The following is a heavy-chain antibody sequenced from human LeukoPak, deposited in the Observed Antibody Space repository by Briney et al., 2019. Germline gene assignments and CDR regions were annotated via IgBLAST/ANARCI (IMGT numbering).Heavy chain of an antibody. CDR2: INHNGNVN. J-gene: IGHJ5*02. CDR1: GFTFSSYW. D-gene: IGHD3-10*02. V-gene: IGHV3-7*03. Sequence: PGGSLRLSCAASGFTFSSYWMNWARQAPGKGLEWVASINHNGNVNYYVDSVKGRFTISRDNAKNSLYLQMSNLRAEDAAVYYCARALQGDYVDLWGQGTLATVSS. CDR3: ARALQGDYVDL.